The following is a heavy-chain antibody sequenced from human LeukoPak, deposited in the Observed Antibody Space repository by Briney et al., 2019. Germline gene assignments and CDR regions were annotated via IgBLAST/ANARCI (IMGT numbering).Heavy chain of an antibody. D-gene: IGHD2-2*01. CDR2: INHSGST. CDR3: ARGGDIVVVPASPPKRHFDY. CDR1: RGSFSGYY. J-gene: IGHJ4*02. V-gene: IGHV4-34*01. Sequence: SETLSLTCAVYRGSFSGYYWSWIRQPPGKGLEWIGEINHSGSTNYNPSLKSRVTISVDTSKNQFSLKLSSVTAADTAVYYCARGGDIVVVPASPPKRHFDYWGQGTLVTVSS.